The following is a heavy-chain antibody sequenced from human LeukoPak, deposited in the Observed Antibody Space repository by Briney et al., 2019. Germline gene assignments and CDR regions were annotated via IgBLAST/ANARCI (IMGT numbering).Heavy chain of an antibody. J-gene: IGHJ4*02. Sequence: SETLSLTCAVYGGSFSGYYWSWIRQPPGKGLEWIGEIKHSGSTNYNPSLKSRVTISVDTSKNQFSLKLSSVTAADTAVYYCARGSSSFKRFDYWGQGTLVTVSS. D-gene: IGHD6-13*01. V-gene: IGHV4-34*01. CDR1: GGSFSGYY. CDR3: ARGSSSFKRFDY. CDR2: IKHSGST.